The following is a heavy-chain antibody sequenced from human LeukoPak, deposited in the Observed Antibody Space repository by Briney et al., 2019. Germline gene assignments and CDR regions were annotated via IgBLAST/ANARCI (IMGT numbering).Heavy chain of an antibody. CDR3: ATEGGWGPTDYGDNVY. CDR1: VYTFTNYG. J-gene: IGHJ4*02. CDR2: IRPYKGNT. Sequence: ASVTVSCTPSVYTFTNYGITWVRQAPGQGREGMGCIRPYKGNTNYAQKVQGRVTITTDTNSSTVYMELRSLRSDDTAVYYCATEGGWGPTDYGDNVYWGQGTLVTVSS. D-gene: IGHD4-17*01. V-gene: IGHV1-18*01.